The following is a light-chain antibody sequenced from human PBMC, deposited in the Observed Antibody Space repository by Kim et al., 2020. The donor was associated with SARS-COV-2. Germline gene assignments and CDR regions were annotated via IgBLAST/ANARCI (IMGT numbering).Light chain of an antibody. CDR3: CSYAGTYTWV. CDR1: SSDVGGYNY. V-gene: IGLV2-11*03. J-gene: IGLJ3*02. CDR2: DVN. Sequence: GQSVTISCTGTSSDVGGYNYVSWYQQFPDKAPKLIISDVNERPSGVPDRFSGAKSGNTAYLTNSGFQAEEEADYYCCSYAGTYTWVFGGGTKVTVL.